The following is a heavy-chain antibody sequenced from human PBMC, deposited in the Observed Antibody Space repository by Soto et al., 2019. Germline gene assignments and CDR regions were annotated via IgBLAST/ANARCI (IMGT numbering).Heavy chain of an antibody. CDR1: GYTFTSYA. V-gene: IGHV1-3*01. CDR3: ARATGYRDAFDI. CDR2: INAGNGNT. J-gene: IGHJ3*02. Sequence: ASVKVSCKASGYTFTSYAMHWVRQAPGQRLEWMGWINAGNGNTKYSQKFQGRVTITRDTSASTAYMELSSLRSEDTAVYYCARATGYRDAFDIWGQGTMVTVSS. D-gene: IGHD6-25*01.